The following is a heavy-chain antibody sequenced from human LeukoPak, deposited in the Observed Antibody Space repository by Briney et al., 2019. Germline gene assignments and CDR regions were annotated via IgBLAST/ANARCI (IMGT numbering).Heavy chain of an antibody. CDR3: ARLSRGADAFDI. Sequence: SETLSLTCTVSGGSISTSNYYWGWIRQPPGKALEWIGNIFYSGSTYYSPSLKSRVTISVDTSKNQFSLKLSSVTAADTAVYYCARLSRGADAFDIWGQGTMVTVSS. D-gene: IGHD3-3*02. V-gene: IGHV4-39*01. J-gene: IGHJ3*02. CDR1: GGSISTSNYY. CDR2: IFYSGST.